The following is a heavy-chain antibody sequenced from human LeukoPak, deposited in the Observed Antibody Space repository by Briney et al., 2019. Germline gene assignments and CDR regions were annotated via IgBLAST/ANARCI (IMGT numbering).Heavy chain of an antibody. CDR1: GYTFTSYA. CDR2: INAGNGNT. CDR3: ARRDNWNFKWFDP. Sequence: GASVKVSCKASGYTFTSYAMHWVRQAPGQRLEWMGWINAGNGNTKYSQKFQGRVTITRDTSASTAYMELSSLRSEDTAVYYCARRDNWNFKWFDPWGQGTLVTVSS. J-gene: IGHJ5*02. V-gene: IGHV1-3*01. D-gene: IGHD1-7*01.